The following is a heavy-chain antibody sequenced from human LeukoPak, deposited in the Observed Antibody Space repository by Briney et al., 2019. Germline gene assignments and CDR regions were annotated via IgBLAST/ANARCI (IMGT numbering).Heavy chain of an antibody. J-gene: IGHJ5*02. V-gene: IGHV4-31*03. CDR2: IYYSGST. D-gene: IGHD6-13*01. CDR3: ARGKQQLVRRGWFDP. Sequence: PSETLSLTCTVSGGSISSGGYYWSWIRQHPGKGLEWIGYIYYSGSTYYNPSLKSRVTISVDTSKNQFSLKLSSVTAADTAVYYCARGKQQLVRRGWFDPWGQGTLVTVSS. CDR1: GGSISSGGYY.